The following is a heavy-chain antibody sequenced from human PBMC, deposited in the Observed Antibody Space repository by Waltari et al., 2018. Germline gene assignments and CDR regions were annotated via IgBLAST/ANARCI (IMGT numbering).Heavy chain of an antibody. D-gene: IGHD2-21*02. V-gene: IGHV4-59*08. Sequence: QVQLQESGPGLVKPSETLSLTCTVPGGSISSYYWSWIRQPPGKGLEWIGYIYYSGITNHNPSLKSRVTISVDTSKNQFSLKLSSVTAADTAVYYCARQCGDGDCLFDYWGQGTLVTVSS. CDR3: ARQCGDGDCLFDY. CDR2: IYYSGIT. CDR1: GGSISSYY. J-gene: IGHJ4*02.